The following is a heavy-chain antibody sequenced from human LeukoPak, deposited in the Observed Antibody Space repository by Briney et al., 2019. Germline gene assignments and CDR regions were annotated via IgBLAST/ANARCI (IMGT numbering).Heavy chain of an antibody. CDR2: VYHSGST. Sequence: SETLSLTCTVSDYSISSANYWGWIRPSPGKGLEWIGSVYHSGSTHYNPSLKSRVTISVDTSKNQFSLKVSSVTAADTAVYYCARVTTAGSYHMDVWGKGTTVTVSS. CDR1: DYSISSANY. V-gene: IGHV4-38-2*02. D-gene: IGHD1-1*01. J-gene: IGHJ6*03. CDR3: ARVTTAGSYHMDV.